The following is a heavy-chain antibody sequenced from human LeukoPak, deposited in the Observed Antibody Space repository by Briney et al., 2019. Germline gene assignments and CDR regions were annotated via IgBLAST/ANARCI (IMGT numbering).Heavy chain of an antibody. J-gene: IGHJ4*02. CDR2: INPNSGRT. CDR1: GYTFTSSD. V-gene: IGHV1-8*01. Sequence: ASVKVSCKASGYTFTSSDINWVRPAAGQGLEWMGWINPNSGRTGYAQKFQGRVTMTANTSISTAYMELRSLRFDDTAVYYCARGRSGLAAAGTYDYWGQGTLITVSS. CDR3: ARGRSGLAAAGTYDY. D-gene: IGHD6-13*01.